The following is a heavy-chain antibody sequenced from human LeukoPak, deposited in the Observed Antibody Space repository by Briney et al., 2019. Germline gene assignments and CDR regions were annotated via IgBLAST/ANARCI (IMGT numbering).Heavy chain of an antibody. CDR2: IYTSGST. D-gene: IGHD1-14*01. CDR3: ARSEPEYYYYYMDV. V-gene: IGHV4-4*07. Sequence: PSETLSLTCTVSGGSISSYYWSWIRQPAGKGLEWIGRIYTSGSTNYNSSLKSRVTISVDTSKNQFSLKLSSVTAADTAVYYCARSEPEYYYYYMDVWGKGTTVTVSS. J-gene: IGHJ6*03. CDR1: GGSISSYY.